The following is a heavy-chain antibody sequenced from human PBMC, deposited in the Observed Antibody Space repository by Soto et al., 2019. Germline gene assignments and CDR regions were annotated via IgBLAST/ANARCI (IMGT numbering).Heavy chain of an antibody. CDR3: ERIHPGIADAFDI. CDR1: GYSFTSYL. Sequence: XESLKLSCKCSGYSFTSYLISLVLQMPGKGLEWMGRIDPSDSYTNYSPSFQGHVTISADKSISTAYLQWSSLKASDTAMYYCERIHPGIADAFDIWGQGTMVTVSS. CDR2: IDPSDSYT. D-gene: IGHD6-13*01. J-gene: IGHJ3*02. V-gene: IGHV5-10-1*01.